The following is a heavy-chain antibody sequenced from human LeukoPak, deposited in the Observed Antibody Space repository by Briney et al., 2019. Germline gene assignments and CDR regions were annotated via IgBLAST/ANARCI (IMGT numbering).Heavy chain of an antibody. V-gene: IGHV1-69*05. J-gene: IGHJ4*02. CDR3: ASYDHGDFDY. D-gene: IGHD3-3*01. CDR1: GGTFSSYA. Sequence: LVKVSCKASGGTFSSYAISWVRQAPGQGLEWMGGIIPIFGTANYAQKFQGRVTITTDESTSTAYMELSSLRSEHTAVYYCASYDHGDFDYWGQGTLVTVSS. CDR2: IIPIFGTA.